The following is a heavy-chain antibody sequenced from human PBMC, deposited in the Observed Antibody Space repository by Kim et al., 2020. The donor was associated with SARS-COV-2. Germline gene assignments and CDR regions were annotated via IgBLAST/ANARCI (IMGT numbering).Heavy chain of an antibody. Sequence: SVKVSCKASGFTFTSSAMQWVRQARGQRLEWIGWIVVGSGNTNYAQKFQERVTITRDMSTSTAYMELSSLRSEDTAVYYCAAGDYGDYVGPHYYYYGMDVWGQGTTVTVSS. CDR3: AAGDYGDYVGPHYYYYGMDV. D-gene: IGHD4-17*01. CDR2: IVVGSGNT. CDR1: GFTFTSSA. J-gene: IGHJ6*02. V-gene: IGHV1-58*02.